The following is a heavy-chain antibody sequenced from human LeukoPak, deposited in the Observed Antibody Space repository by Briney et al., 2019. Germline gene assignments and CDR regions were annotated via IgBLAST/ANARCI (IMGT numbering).Heavy chain of an antibody. CDR3: ARPWEKYCSSTSCYSPDY. D-gene: IGHD2-2*02. V-gene: IGHV3-30*03. J-gene: IGHJ4*02. CDR1: GFTFSSYG. Sequence: PGGSLRLSCAASGFTFSSYGMHWVRQAPGKGLEWVAVISYDGSNKYYADSVKGRFTISRDNSKNTLYLQMNSLRAEDTAVYYCARPWEKYCSSTSCYSPDYWGQGTLVTVSS. CDR2: ISYDGSNK.